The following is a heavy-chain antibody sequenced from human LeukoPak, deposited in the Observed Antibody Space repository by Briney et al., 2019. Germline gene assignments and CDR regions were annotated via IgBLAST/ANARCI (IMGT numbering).Heavy chain of an antibody. J-gene: IGHJ4*02. CDR1: GFTFDDYA. Sequence: GRSLRLSCAASGFTFDDYAMHWVRQAPGKGLEWVSGISWNSGSIGYADSVKGRFTISRDNAKNSLYLQMNSLRAEDTALFYCAKVRGDGYKDNDDYFDYWGQGTLVTVSS. V-gene: IGHV3-9*01. CDR3: AKVRGDGYKDNDDYFDY. CDR2: ISWNSGSI. D-gene: IGHD5-24*01.